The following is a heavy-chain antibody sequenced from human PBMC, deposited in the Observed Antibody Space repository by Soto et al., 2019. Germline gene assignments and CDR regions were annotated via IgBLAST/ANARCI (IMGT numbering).Heavy chain of an antibody. V-gene: IGHV3-48*02. CDR3: ARDHYCSGDTCYLISFDY. J-gene: IGHJ4*02. CDR2: ISSSGDTI. Sequence: GGSLRLSCAASGFSFRTYSMNWVRQAPGKGLEWVSFISSSGDTIHYADSVKGRFTVSRDNAKNSLYLQMNSLRDEDTAVYYCARDHYCSGDTCYLISFDYWGQGTQVTVSS. CDR1: GFSFRTYS. D-gene: IGHD2-15*01.